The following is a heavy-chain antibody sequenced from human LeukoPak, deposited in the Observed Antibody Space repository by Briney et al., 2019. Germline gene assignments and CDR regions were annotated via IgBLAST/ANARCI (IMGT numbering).Heavy chain of an antibody. CDR3: SRNPDSYDFWSGYYYYYGMDV. CDR2: INTSTGNP. CDR1: GNTFTSYA. J-gene: IGHJ6*02. V-gene: IGHV7-4-1*02. Sequence: ASVKVSCKASGNTFTSYAMNWVRQAPGQGLEWMGWINTSTGNPTYAQGFTGRFVFSLDTSVSTAYLQISSLKAEDTAVYYCSRNPDSYDFWSGYYYYYGMDVWGQGTTVTVSS. D-gene: IGHD3-3*01.